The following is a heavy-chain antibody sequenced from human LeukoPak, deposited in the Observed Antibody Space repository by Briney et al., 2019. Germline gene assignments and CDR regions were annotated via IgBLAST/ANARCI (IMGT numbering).Heavy chain of an antibody. CDR3: ARGLRENSSQDHDYFDY. CDR2: INHSGST. J-gene: IGHJ4*02. V-gene: IGHV4-34*01. CDR1: GGSFSGYY. Sequence: KPSETLSLTCAVYGGSFSGYYWSWIRQPPGKELEWIGEINHSGSTNYNPSLKSRVTISVDTSKNQFSLKLSSVTAADTAVYYCARGLRENSSQDHDYFDYWGQGTLVTVSS. D-gene: IGHD2/OR15-2a*01.